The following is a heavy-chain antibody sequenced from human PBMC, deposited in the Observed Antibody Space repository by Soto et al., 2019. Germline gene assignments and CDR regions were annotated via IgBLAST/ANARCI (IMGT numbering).Heavy chain of an antibody. CDR1: GFTFSSYS. CDR3: AREGSSGRNDAFDI. D-gene: IGHD6-19*01. V-gene: IGHV3-21*01. Sequence: GGSLRLSCAASGFTFSSYSMNWVRQAPGKGLEWVSSFSSSSSYIYYAASVNGRFTISRANAKNSLYLQMNSLRAEDTAVYYCAREGSSGRNDAFDIWGQGTMVTVSS. CDR2: FSSSSSYI. J-gene: IGHJ3*02.